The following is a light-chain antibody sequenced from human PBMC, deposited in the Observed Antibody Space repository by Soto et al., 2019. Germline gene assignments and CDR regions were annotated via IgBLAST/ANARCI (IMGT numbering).Light chain of an antibody. CDR3: QQYDSYPFT. J-gene: IGKJ4*01. CDR1: QSINNW. CDR2: KAS. V-gene: IGKV1-5*03. Sequence: DIQMTQSPSTLSASEGDRVTITCRASQSINNWLAWYQQKPGKAPKLLISKASNLKSGVPSRFSGTGSGTEFTLTISSLQPDDFASYYCQQYDSYPFTVGGGTEVEI.